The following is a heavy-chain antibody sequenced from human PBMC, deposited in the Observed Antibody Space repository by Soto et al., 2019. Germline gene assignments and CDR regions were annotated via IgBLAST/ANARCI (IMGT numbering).Heavy chain of an antibody. CDR3: ARDLEAVPRAFDY. D-gene: IGHD6-13*01. CDR1: GGSISSYF. V-gene: IGHV4-59*01. Sequence: SETLSLTCTVSGGSISSYFYIWVRQPPGKGLEWIGSVYYTGTTDYSPSLKSRVTISVDTSKTQFSLNLRSVTAADTAVYYCARDLEAVPRAFDYWGRGTLVTVSS. CDR2: VYYTGTT. J-gene: IGHJ4*02.